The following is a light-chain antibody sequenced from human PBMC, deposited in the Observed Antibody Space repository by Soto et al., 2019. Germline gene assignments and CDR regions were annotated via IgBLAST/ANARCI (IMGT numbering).Light chain of an antibody. CDR3: QQYGSTPPT. CDR2: HAS. CDR1: QSFSSNY. V-gene: IGKV3-20*01. Sequence: EVVLTQSPGTLSLSPGERAALSCRASQSFSSNYLAWYQRKPGQAPRLLIYHASTRATDIPDRFSGGGSGTDFTLTISRLEPEDFAVYYCQQYGSTPPTFGQGTKVEIK. J-gene: IGKJ1*01.